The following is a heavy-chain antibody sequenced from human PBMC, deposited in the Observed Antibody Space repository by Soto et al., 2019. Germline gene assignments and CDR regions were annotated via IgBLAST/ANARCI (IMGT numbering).Heavy chain of an antibody. CDR2: MSSRRSYI. CDR3: ARDGMLGATED. Sequence: EVQLVESGGGLVKPGGSLRLSCVASGFTFSSHSMNWVRQAPGKGLEWISSMSSRRSYIYYADSVKGRFTISRDNAKNSLYLQMNSLRADYTAVYYCARDGMLGATEDWGQGTLVTVSS. D-gene: IGHD1-26*01. V-gene: IGHV3-21*01. CDR1: GFTFSSHS. J-gene: IGHJ4*02.